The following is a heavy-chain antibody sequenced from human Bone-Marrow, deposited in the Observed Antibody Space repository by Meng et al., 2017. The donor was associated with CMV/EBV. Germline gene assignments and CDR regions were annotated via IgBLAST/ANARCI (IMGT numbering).Heavy chain of an antibody. D-gene: IGHD3-3*01. CDR2: IKEDGSEK. Sequence: GGSLRLSCAASGFTFSRYWMTWVRQAPGKGLEWVANIKEDGSEKFYVVSVRGRFTISRDNAKNSLFLQMNSLRVEDTAVYYCARVISDDFWSGHYPSGCYGMDVWGQGTTFTVSS. J-gene: IGHJ6*02. CDR3: ARVISDDFWSGHYPSGCYGMDV. V-gene: IGHV3-7*01. CDR1: GFTFSRYW.